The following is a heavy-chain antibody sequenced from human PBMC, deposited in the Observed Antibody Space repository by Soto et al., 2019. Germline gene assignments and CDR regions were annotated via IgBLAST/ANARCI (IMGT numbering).Heavy chain of an antibody. Sequence: PSETLSLTCTVSGGSISSSSYYWGWIRQPPGKGLEWIGSIYYSGSTCYNPSLKSRVTISVDTSKNQFSLKLSSVTAADTAVYYCARVIVVVPAAQIAVNWFDPWGQGTLVTVSS. CDR1: GGSISSSSYY. CDR2: IYYSGST. CDR3: ARVIVVVPAAQIAVNWFDP. J-gene: IGHJ5*02. V-gene: IGHV4-39*01. D-gene: IGHD2-2*01.